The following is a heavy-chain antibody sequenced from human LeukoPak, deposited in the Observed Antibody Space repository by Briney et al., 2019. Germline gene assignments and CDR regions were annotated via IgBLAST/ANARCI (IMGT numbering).Heavy chain of an antibody. CDR2: INPNTGGT. V-gene: IGHV1-2*02. CDR3: AREGDSALDTNWFDP. D-gene: IGHD5-18*01. CDR1: GYTFTGYY. J-gene: IGHJ5*02. Sequence: GASVKVPCKATGYTFTGYYIHWVQQAPGQGLEWMGWINPNTGGTEYAQKFQNRVTMTRDTSINTAYLELSRLKSDDTAIYYCAREGDSALDTNWFDPWGQGTLVTVSS.